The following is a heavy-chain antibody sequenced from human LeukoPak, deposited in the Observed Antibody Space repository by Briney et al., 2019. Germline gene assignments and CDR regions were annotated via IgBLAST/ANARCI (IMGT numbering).Heavy chain of an antibody. CDR2: ISNKGSSSTT. CDR3: AKDILAAGLFFDY. V-gene: IGHV3-11*01. CDR1: GFIFSDHY. Sequence: GGSLRLSCAASGFIFSDHYMGWVRQAPGKGLEWVPYISNKGSSSTTYYADSVKGRFTISRDDAQNSLYLQMNSLRADDTAVYYCAKDILAAGLFFDYWGQGILVTVSS. D-gene: IGHD6-13*01. J-gene: IGHJ4*02.